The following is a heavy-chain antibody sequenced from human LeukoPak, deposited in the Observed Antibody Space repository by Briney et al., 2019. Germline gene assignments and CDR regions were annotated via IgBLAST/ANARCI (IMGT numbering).Heavy chain of an antibody. CDR2: VTSGRST. CDR3: AKSNGYGLIDI. CDR1: GFTFSSYG. V-gene: IGHV3-23*01. J-gene: IGHJ3*02. Sequence: PGGSLRLSCAASGFTFSSYGMNWVRQAPGKGLEWVSFVTSGRSTYYADSVKGRFTISRDNSKNTLYLQMNSLRADDTAVYYCAKSNGYGLIDIWGQGTMVTVSS. D-gene: IGHD3-22*01.